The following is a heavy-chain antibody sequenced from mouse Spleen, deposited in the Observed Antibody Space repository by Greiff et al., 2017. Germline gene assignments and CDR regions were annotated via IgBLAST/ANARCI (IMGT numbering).Heavy chain of an antibody. J-gene: IGHJ1*01. CDR2: IRSKSNNYAT. Sequence: GGGLVQPNGSLKLSCAASGFSFNTYAMNRVRQAPGKGLEWVARIRSKSNNYATYYADSVKDRFTISRDDSESMLYLQMNNLKTEDTAMYYCVRPYDYDWYFDVWGAGTTVTVSS. CDR3: VRPYDYDWYFDV. D-gene: IGHD2-4*01. V-gene: IGHV10-1*01. CDR1: GFSFNTYA.